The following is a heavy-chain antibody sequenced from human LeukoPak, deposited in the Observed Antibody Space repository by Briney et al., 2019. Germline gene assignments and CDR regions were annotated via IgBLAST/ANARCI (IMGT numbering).Heavy chain of an antibody. V-gene: IGHV1-8*01. CDR1: GYTFTRYD. CDR3: ARGGRFGGVSPDFDY. Sequence: ASVKVSCKASGYTFTRYDINWVRQATGRGLEWMGWMNPNSGNTGYAQKFQGRVTMTRNTSISTAYMELSSLRSEDTAVYHCARGGRFGGVSPDFDYWGQGTLVTVSS. CDR2: MNPNSGNT. J-gene: IGHJ4*02. D-gene: IGHD3-16*01.